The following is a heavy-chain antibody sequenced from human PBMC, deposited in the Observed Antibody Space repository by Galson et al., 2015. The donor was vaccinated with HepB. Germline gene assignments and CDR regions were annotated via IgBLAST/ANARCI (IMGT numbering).Heavy chain of an antibody. D-gene: IGHD2/OR15-2a*01. J-gene: IGHJ4*02. CDR3: VRGTTAPDY. CDR2: ISRAGDTS. V-gene: IGHV3-23*01. Sequence: SLRLSCAASGFTFSNYGMSWVRQAPGKGLECVAAISRAGDTSDYAESVKGRSTVSRDSSKSTLYLQMNGLRAEDTARYYCVRGTTAPDYWAQGTLVTVSS. CDR1: GFTFSNYG.